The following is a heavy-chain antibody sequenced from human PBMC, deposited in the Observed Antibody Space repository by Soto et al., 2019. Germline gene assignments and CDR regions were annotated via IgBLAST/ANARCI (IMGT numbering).Heavy chain of an antibody. V-gene: IGHV4-30-4*01. D-gene: IGHD5-12*01. Sequence: QVQLQESGPGLVKPSQTLSLTCTVSGGSISSGDYYWSWIRQPPGKGLEWIGYIYYSGSTYYNPSLKSRVTISVDTSKNQFSLKLSSVTAADTAVYYCAREGDSGYDHRLYYFDYWGQGTLVTVSS. CDR3: AREGDSGYDHRLYYFDY. CDR2: IYYSGST. J-gene: IGHJ4*02. CDR1: GGSISSGDYY.